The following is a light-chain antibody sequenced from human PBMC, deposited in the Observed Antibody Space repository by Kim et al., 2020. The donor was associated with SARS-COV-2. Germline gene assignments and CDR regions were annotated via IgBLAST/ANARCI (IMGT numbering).Light chain of an antibody. Sequence: EIVMTQSPATLSVSPGERATLSCRASQSVSSDLAWYQHKPGQAPRLLIYGASTRATGLPARFSGSGSGTEFTLTISSLQSEDSAVYYCQQYYNVITFGQGTRLEIK. CDR1: QSVSSD. V-gene: IGKV3-15*01. J-gene: IGKJ5*01. CDR2: GAS. CDR3: QQYYNVIT.